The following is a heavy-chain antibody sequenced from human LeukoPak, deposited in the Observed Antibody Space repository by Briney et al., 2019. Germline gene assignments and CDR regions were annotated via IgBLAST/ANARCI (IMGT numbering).Heavy chain of an antibody. V-gene: IGHV3-21*05. J-gene: IGHJ3*02. D-gene: IGHD1-26*01. CDR1: GFIISNSA. Sequence: GGSLRLSCAASGFIISNSAMRWVRQAPGKGLEWVSFINLDGTDIHYGESVRGRFTISRDNAKNSLYLQMHTLRAEDTAVYYCAGDGVGVLPGAAFDIWSQGTMVTVSS. CDR2: INLDGTDI. CDR3: AGDGVGVLPGAAFDI.